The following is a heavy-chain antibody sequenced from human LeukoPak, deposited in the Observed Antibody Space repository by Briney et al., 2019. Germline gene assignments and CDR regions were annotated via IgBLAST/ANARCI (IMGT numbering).Heavy chain of an antibody. CDR2: ISGSGFST. Sequence: PGGSLRLSCAASGFTFSSYGMSWVRQAPGKGLEWVSAISGSGFSTYYADSVKGRFTISRDNSKNTLYLQMNSLRADDTAVYYCANWGRFDPWGQGTLVTVSS. D-gene: IGHD3-16*01. CDR3: ANWGRFDP. J-gene: IGHJ5*02. CDR1: GFTFSSYG. V-gene: IGHV3-23*01.